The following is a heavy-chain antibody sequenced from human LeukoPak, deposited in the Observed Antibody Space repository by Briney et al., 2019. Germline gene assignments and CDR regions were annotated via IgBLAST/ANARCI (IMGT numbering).Heavy chain of an antibody. CDR3: ARIDSRGDLSFDY. J-gene: IGHJ4*02. D-gene: IGHD2-21*02. CDR1: GFTFGFYN. V-gene: IGHV3-48*01. Sequence: GESLRLSCAAYGFTFGFYNMNWVSQAPGKGQEWLSYISGSGHTVHYAESVKGRFTVSRDNAKKSLYLQMNSLRAEDTAVYYCARIDSRGDLSFDYWGQGTLVTVSS. CDR2: ISGSGHTV.